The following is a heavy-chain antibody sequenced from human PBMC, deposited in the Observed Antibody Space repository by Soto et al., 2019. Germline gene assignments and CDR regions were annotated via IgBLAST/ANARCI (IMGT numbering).Heavy chain of an antibody. V-gene: IGHV3-66*01. CDR2: IYTGGST. J-gene: IGHJ4*02. Sequence: EVQLVESGGGLVQPGGSLRLSCAASGFSVRSDYVSWVRQAPGKGLEWVSLIYTGGSTYYADSVKGRFTISRDNSKNTLYRQMNSLRAEDTAVYYCARSGYAYGLDYWGQGTLVTVSS. CDR1: GFSVRSDY. D-gene: IGHD5-18*01. CDR3: ARSGYAYGLDY.